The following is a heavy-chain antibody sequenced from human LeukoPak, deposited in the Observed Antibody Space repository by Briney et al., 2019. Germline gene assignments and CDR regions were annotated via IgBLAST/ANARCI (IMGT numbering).Heavy chain of an antibody. Sequence: GGSLRLSCAASGFSFRDYYMICLPQAPGKGLEWLSSINGSADRILYADSAKGRFTISRDNAKNSLFLQMDSLRAEDTAVYFCARDRDVRVVHAHYDAYDVWGQGTVVTVSS. D-gene: IGHD2-15*01. CDR1: GFSFRDYY. J-gene: IGHJ3*01. V-gene: IGHV3-11*01. CDR2: INGSADRI. CDR3: ARDRDVRVVHAHYDAYDV.